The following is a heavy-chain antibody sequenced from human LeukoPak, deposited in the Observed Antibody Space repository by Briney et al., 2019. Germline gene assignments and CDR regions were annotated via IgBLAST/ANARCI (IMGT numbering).Heavy chain of an antibody. Sequence: RGSLRVSCAAPGYTFTSYAMSWVRQAPGKGLEWVSLIGTGGGTYYTDSVKVRFTISRDNSKNTLYIQMDSLRADDTAVYYYAKKSPRCYYEHWGQGTLVTVSS. J-gene: IGHJ4*02. CDR2: IGTGGGT. V-gene: IGHV3-23*01. CDR1: GYTFTSYA. D-gene: IGHD3-10*01. CDR3: AKKSPRCYYEH.